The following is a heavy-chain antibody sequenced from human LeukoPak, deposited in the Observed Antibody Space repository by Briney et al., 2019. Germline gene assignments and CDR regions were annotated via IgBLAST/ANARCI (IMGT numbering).Heavy chain of an antibody. CDR1: GFTVSSNY. CDR2: LYNRDAT. D-gene: IGHD5-12*01. Sequence: PGGSLRLSCAASGFTVSSNYMNWVRQPPGKGLEWVSLLYNRDATFYTGSVKGRFTISRDDSKNTLYLQMNSLRAEDTAVYYCARDFRDYRDYWGQGTLVTVSS. J-gene: IGHJ4*02. V-gene: IGHV3-53*01. CDR3: ARDFRDYRDY.